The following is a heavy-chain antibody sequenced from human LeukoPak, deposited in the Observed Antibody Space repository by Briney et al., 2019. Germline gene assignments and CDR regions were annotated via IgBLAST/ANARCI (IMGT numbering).Heavy chain of an antibody. Sequence: GGSLRLSCAASGFTFSSYWMHWVRQAPGKGLVWVSRINSDGSSTSYADSVKGRFTISRDNAKNTLYLQMNSLRAEDTAEYYCARETYSSSPDYWGQGTLVTVSS. V-gene: IGHV3-74*01. CDR3: ARETYSSSPDY. J-gene: IGHJ4*02. CDR2: INSDGSST. D-gene: IGHD6-13*01. CDR1: GFTFSSYW.